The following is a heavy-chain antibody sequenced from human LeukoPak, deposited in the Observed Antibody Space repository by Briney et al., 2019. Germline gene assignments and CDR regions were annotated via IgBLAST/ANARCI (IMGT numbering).Heavy chain of an antibody. J-gene: IGHJ4*02. CDR3: ARYSGTYRDY. Sequence: GGSLRLSCAVSGFTFSTSNMNWVRQAPGKGLEWVSSITSGSSNIFYADSVKGRFTISRDNSKDSLYLQMNSLRADDTAVYYGARYSGTYRDYWGQGTLVTVSS. V-gene: IGHV3-21*01. CDR1: GFTFSTSN. D-gene: IGHD1-26*01. CDR2: ITSGSSNI.